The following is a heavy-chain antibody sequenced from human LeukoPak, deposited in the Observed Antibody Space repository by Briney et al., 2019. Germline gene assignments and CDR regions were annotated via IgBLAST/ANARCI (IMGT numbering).Heavy chain of an antibody. CDR3: ARERASNNHDNWFDP. D-gene: IGHD1/OR15-1a*01. CDR2: VNHSGSA. Sequence: PSKTLSITCAVYGASFNDYYWSWIRHSPTKGLKWIGEVNHSGSAKYNPSLKSRVTISADKSKNQFFLRLSPVAAADSGVYYCARERASNNHDNWFDPWGQGTLVTVSS. CDR1: GASFNDYY. V-gene: IGHV4-34*01. J-gene: IGHJ5*02.